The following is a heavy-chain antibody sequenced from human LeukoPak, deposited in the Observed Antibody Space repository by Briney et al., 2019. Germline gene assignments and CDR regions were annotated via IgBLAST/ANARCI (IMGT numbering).Heavy chain of an antibody. D-gene: IGHD6-13*01. J-gene: IGHJ4*02. CDR3: AKGGDYSKSPLAS. CDR1: GGSISSYY. V-gene: IGHV4-59*08. CDR2: IYYSGST. Sequence: SETLSLTCTVSGGSISSYYWSWIRQPPGKGLEWIGYIYYSGSTNYNPSLKSRVTISVDTSKNQFSLKLSSVTAADTAVYYCAKGGDYSKSPLASWGQGTLVTVSS.